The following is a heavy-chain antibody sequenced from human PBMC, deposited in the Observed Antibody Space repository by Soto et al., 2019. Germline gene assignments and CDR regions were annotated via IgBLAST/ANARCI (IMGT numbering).Heavy chain of an antibody. J-gene: IGHJ4*02. CDR3: AADATAWQQMVPSDY. V-gene: IGHV1-58*01. CDR1: GFTFTSSA. Sequence: SVKVSCKASGFTFTSSAFQWVRQARGQRLEWIGWIAVGSGYTSYAQRFQDRVTLTRDMSTATTYMELSRLTSEDTAIYYCAADATAWQQMVPSDYWGQGTLVTVSS. CDR2: IAVGSGYT. D-gene: IGHD2-8*01.